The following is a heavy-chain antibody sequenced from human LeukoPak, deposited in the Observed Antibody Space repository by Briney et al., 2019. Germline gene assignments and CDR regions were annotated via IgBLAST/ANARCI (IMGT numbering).Heavy chain of an antibody. CDR2: ISSSGSTI. D-gene: IGHD3-22*01. CDR3: ARGSYYDSSGYYYRSRNAFDI. CDR1: GFTFSSYE. J-gene: IGHJ3*02. V-gene: IGHV3-48*03. Sequence: GGSLRLSCAASGFTFSSYEMHWVRQAPGKGLEWVSYISSSGSTIYYADSVKGRFTISRDNAKNSLYLQMNSLRAEDTAVYYCARGSYYDSSGYYYRSRNAFDIWGQGTMVTVSS.